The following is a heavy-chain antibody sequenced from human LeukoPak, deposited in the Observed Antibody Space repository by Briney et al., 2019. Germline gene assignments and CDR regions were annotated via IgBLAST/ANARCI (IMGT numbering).Heavy chain of an antibody. CDR2: IYPGESDI. CDR1: GYNFMTYW. CDR3: ARASGDGRFDY. D-gene: IGHD4-17*01. Sequence: GESLKISCKVSGYNFMTYWIGWVRQMPRKGLEWMGIIYPGESDIRYSPSFQGQVTISADKSISTAYLQWSSLKASDTAIYYCARASGDGRFDYWGQGTLVTVSS. V-gene: IGHV5-51*01. J-gene: IGHJ4*02.